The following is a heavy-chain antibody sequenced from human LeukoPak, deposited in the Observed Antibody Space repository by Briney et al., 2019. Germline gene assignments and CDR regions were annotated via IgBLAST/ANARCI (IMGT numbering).Heavy chain of an antibody. J-gene: IGHJ4*02. D-gene: IGHD4-17*01. V-gene: IGHV3-23*01. CDR3: ARDFVSANLRHDYGDSGWIPFDY. CDR1: GFTFSSYG. Sequence: PGGSLRLSCAASGFTFSSYGMSWVRQAPGKGLEWVSAISGSGGSTYYADSVKGRFTISRDNAKNSLYLQMNSLRAEDTAVYYCARDFVSANLRHDYGDSGWIPFDYWGQGTLVTVSS. CDR2: ISGSGGST.